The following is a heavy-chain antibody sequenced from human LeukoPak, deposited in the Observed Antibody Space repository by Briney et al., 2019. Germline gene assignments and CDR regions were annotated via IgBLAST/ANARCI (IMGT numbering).Heavy chain of an antibody. CDR2: ISAYNGNT. Sequence: ASVKVSCKASGYTFTSYGIGWVRQAPGQGLEWMGWISAYNGNTNYAQKLQGRVTMTTDTSTSTAYMELRSLRSDDTAVYYCAREERSGSYYAFDIWGQGTMVTVSS. J-gene: IGHJ3*02. CDR3: AREERSGSYYAFDI. V-gene: IGHV1-18*01. D-gene: IGHD1-26*01. CDR1: GYTFTSYG.